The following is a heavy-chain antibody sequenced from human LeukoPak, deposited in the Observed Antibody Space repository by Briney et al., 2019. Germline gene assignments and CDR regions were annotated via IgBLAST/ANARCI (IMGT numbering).Heavy chain of an antibody. CDR2: INHSGST. J-gene: IGHJ4*02. CDR3: ARALMPWGSTYFDY. D-gene: IGHD2-2*01. CDR1: GGSFSGYY. V-gene: IGHV4-34*01. Sequence: NPSETLSLTCAVYGGSFSGYYWSWIRQLPGKGLEWIGEINHSGSTNYNPSLKSRVTISVDTSKNQFSLKLSSVTAADTAVYYCARALMPWGSTYFDYWGQGTLVTVSS.